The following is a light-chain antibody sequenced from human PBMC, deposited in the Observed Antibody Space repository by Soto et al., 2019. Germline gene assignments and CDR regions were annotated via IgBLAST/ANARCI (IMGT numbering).Light chain of an antibody. J-gene: IGKJ2*03. Sequence: EIVFTQSPGTLSFSPGEGATLSCRASQSISSTHLAWYQQKRGQAPRLLIYDVSSRATGIPDRFSGSGSGTDFSLTIGRLEPEDFAVYYCLQYDNLPYSFGQGTKVDIK. CDR3: LQYDNLPYS. CDR2: DVS. V-gene: IGKV3-20*01. CDR1: QSISSTH.